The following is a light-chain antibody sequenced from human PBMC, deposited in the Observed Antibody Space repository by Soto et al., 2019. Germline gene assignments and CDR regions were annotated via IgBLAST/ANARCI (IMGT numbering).Light chain of an antibody. Sequence: DIQMTQSPSSLSASVGDRVTITCRASQSISIYLNWYQQKPGKAPKLLMYAASSLQSDVTSRFSGSGSGTDLTLNIGSLQPEDSATYYCQQTSATHSTTFGRGTRVEIK. V-gene: IGKV1-39*01. CDR2: AAS. CDR1: QSISIY. CDR3: QQTSATHSTT. J-gene: IGKJ5*01.